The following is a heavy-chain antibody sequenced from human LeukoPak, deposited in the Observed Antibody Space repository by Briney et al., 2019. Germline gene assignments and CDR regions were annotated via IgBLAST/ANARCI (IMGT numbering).Heavy chain of an antibody. CDR1: GGSISSYY. CDR3: ARDGRGYPGRHAFDI. CDR2: IYISGST. D-gene: IGHD3-22*01. J-gene: IGHJ3*02. Sequence: SETLSLTCTVSGGSISSYYWSWIRQPAGKGLEWIGRIYISGSTYYNPSLKSRVTMSVDTSKKQFSLKLSSVTAADTAVYYCARDGRGYPGRHAFDIWGQGTMVTVSS. V-gene: IGHV4-4*07.